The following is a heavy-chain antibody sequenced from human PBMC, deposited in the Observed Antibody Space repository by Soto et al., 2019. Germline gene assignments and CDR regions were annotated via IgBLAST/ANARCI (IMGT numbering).Heavy chain of an antibody. D-gene: IGHD3-10*01. CDR1: GGTFSTYT. V-gene: IGHV1-69*12. CDR3: ARRGGEYGAYYFAY. CDR2: IVPAFGAT. Sequence: QVQLLQSGAEVKKPGSSVMLSCKASGGTFSTYTLSWVRQAPGQGLEWMGGIVPAFGATNYAQKFQGRVTITADESTSTAYMELSSLRSEDTAVYYCARRGGEYGAYYFAYWGQGTLVTVSS. J-gene: IGHJ4*02.